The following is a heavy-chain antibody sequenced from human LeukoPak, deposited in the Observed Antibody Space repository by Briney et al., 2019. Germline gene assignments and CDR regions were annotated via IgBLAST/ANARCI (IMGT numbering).Heavy chain of an antibody. Sequence: GGSLRLSCAASGFTFSSYSMNWVRQAPGKGLEWVSYISSSSSTICYADSVKGRFTISRDNAKNSLYLQMNSLRDEDTAVYYCAKDIGQWPGYAFDIWGQGTMVTVSS. CDR1: GFTFSSYS. V-gene: IGHV3-48*02. D-gene: IGHD6-19*01. J-gene: IGHJ3*02. CDR2: ISSSSSTI. CDR3: AKDIGQWPGYAFDI.